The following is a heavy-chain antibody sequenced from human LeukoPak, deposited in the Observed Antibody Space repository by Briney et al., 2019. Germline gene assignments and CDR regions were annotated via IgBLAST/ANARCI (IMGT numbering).Heavy chain of an antibody. CDR3: ARGRGNYYYYMDV. CDR1: GGSISSGSYY. Sequence: SETLSLTCTVSGGSISSGSYYWSWIRQPAGKGLEWIERIYTSGSTNYNPSLKSRVTISVDTSKNQFSLKLSSVTAADTAVYYCARGRGNYYYYMDVWGKGTTVTVSS. J-gene: IGHJ6*03. CDR2: IYTSGST. V-gene: IGHV4-61*02.